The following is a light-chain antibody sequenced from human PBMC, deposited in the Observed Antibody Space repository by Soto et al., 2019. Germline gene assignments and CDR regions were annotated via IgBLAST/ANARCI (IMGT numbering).Light chain of an antibody. Sequence: XSVLTQPRSVSGSPGQSVTISCTGTSSDVGGYNYVSWYQQHPGKAPKLMIFDVSKRPSGVPDRFSGSKSGNTAPLTISGLQAEDEADYYCCSYAGSYTFYVFGTGTKVTVL. J-gene: IGLJ1*01. CDR2: DVS. CDR3: CSYAGSYTFYV. V-gene: IGLV2-11*01. CDR1: SSDVGGYNY.